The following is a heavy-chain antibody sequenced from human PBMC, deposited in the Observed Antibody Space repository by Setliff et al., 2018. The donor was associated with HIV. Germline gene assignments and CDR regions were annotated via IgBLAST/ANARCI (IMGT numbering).Heavy chain of an antibody. V-gene: IGHV4-39*07. D-gene: IGHD2-2*01. Sequence: PSETLSLTCTVSGDSIGSSSYYWAWIRQPPGQGLEWMGNIYYSGSNYYNTSLKSRVTISVDTSKNQFSLKLSSVTAADTAVYYCGNQAVVPADMDYYYYIDVWGKGTTVTVSS. CDR1: GDSIGSSSYY. CDR2: IYYSGSN. J-gene: IGHJ6*03. CDR3: GNQAVVPADMDYYYYIDV.